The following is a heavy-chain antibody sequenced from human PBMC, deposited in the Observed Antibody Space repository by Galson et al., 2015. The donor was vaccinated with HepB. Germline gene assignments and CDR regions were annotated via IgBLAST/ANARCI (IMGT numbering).Heavy chain of an antibody. CDR2: ISYDGSNK. V-gene: IGHV3-30*04. CDR3: ARAGSYCSGGSCYSYYFDY. J-gene: IGHJ4*02. Sequence: SLRLSCAASGFTFSSYAMDWVRQAPGKGLEWVAVISYDGSNKYYADSVKGRFTISRDNSKNTLYLQMNSLRAEDTAVYYCARAGSYCSGGSCYSYYFDYWGQGTLVTVSS. D-gene: IGHD2-15*01. CDR1: GFTFSSYA.